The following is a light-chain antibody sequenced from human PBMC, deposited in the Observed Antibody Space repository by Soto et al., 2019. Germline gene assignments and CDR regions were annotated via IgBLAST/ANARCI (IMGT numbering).Light chain of an antibody. CDR3: FSYAGSSTWV. CDR1: RSDIGSYNS. J-gene: IGLJ3*02. V-gene: IGLV2-23*02. CDR2: GVT. Sequence: QSALTQPASLSGSPGQSITISCTGTRSDIGSYNSIAWYQQHPGKAPRVVIFGVTKRPSGISDRFSGSKSGYTASLTISGLQAEDEVDYFCFSYAGSSTWVFGGGTKVTVL.